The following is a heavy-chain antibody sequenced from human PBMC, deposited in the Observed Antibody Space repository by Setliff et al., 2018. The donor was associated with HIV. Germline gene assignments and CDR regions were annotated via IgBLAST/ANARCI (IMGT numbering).Heavy chain of an antibody. Sequence: GGSLRLSCVASGFTFSTYAMHWVRQAPGKGLEWVTFISYDGSNKYYADSMKGRFTISRDNAKKLVYLQMNSLRAEDTAIYYCARDRASSGYYARFDHWGQGTLVTVSS. V-gene: IGHV3-30*04. CDR1: GFTFSTYA. CDR3: ARDRASSGYYARFDH. J-gene: IGHJ4*02. D-gene: IGHD3-22*01. CDR2: ISYDGSNK.